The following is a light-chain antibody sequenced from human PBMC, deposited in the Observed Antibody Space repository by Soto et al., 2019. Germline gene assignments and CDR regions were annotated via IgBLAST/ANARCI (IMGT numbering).Light chain of an antibody. Sequence: DVVLTQSPLSLPVTLGQPASISCRSSQSLLFSDGNTYLNWFHQRPGQSPRRLIYKVSNRDSGVPDRFSGSGSGTDFTLKISRVEAEDVGIYYCMQGTHWPLTFGGGTKVEIK. CDR2: KVS. CDR1: QSLLFSDGNTY. J-gene: IGKJ4*01. CDR3: MQGTHWPLT. V-gene: IGKV2-30*01.